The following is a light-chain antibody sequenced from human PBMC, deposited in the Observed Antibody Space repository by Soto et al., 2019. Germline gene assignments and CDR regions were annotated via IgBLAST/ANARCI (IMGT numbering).Light chain of an antibody. CDR1: QSISRF. J-gene: IGKJ1*01. CDR3: LQHNSYPVT. CDR2: AAS. V-gene: IGKV1-17*01. Sequence: DIQMTQSPSSLSASVGDRVTITCRASQSISRFLVWYRQKPGKAPELLIYAASSLQSGVPSRFSGSGSGTEFTLTISSLQPEDFATYYCLQHNSYPVTFGQGTKVDIK.